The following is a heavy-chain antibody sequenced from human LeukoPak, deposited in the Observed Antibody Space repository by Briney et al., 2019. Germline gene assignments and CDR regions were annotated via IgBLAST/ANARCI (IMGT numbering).Heavy chain of an antibody. CDR1: GFTFKLYW. D-gene: IGHD5-24*01. CDR2: INDDGSST. J-gene: IGHJ4*02. V-gene: IGHV3-74*01. Sequence: GGSLRLSCAASGFTFKLYWMHWVRQAPGKGPVWVSRINDDGSSTSYADSVKGRFTISRDDAKNTLYLQMNSLRAEDTAVYYCARDLGWLQSDYWGQGTLVTVSS. CDR3: ARDLGWLQSDY.